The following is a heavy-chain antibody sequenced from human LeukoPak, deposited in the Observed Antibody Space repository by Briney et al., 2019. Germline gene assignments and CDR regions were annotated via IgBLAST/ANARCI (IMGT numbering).Heavy chain of an antibody. Sequence: SETLSLTCAVYGGSFSGYYWSWLRQPPGKGLEWIGEINHSGSTNYNPSLKSRVTISVDTSKNQFSLKLSSVTAADTAVYYCARDIVVVPARFGYMDVWGKGTTVTVSS. CDR3: ARDIVVVPARFGYMDV. CDR2: INHSGST. J-gene: IGHJ6*03. V-gene: IGHV4-34*01. D-gene: IGHD2-2*01. CDR1: GGSFSGYY.